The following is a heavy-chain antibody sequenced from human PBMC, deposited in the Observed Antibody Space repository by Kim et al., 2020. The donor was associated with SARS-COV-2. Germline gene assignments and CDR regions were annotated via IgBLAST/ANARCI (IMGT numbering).Heavy chain of an antibody. J-gene: IGHJ4*02. CDR1: GFTFTSRA. D-gene: IGHD6-19*01. V-gene: IGHV3-23*01. CDR2: INNGGNP. CDR3: AKDHPSNGWPAFDS. Sequence: GGSLRLSCVASGFTFTSRAMSWVRQSPVKGLEWVASINNGGNPYYANSVKGRFTISRDITTDTLYLHMNSLRADDTALYYCAKDHPSNGWPAFDSWGQGT.